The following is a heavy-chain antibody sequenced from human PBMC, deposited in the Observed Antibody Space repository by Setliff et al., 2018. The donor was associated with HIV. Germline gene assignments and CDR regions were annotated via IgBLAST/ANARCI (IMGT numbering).Heavy chain of an antibody. CDR1: GGSFSGPFTSGGSLSGHF. J-gene: IGHJ4*02. CDR3: ARDLRGTQSSDY. V-gene: IGHV4-39*07. CDR2: IYYSGST. D-gene: IGHD1-1*01. Sequence: SETLSLTCAVYGGSFSGPFTSGGSLSGHFWGWIRQPPGKGLEWIGSIYYSGSTNYNPSLKSRVTISVDTSKNQFSLKLRSVTAADTAVYYCARDLRGTQSSDYWGQGTLVTVSS.